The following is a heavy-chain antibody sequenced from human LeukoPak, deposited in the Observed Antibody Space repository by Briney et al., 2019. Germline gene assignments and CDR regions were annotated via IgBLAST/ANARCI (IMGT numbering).Heavy chain of an antibody. CDR3: AKDKGWQQLVRGYFDY. CDR1: GFTFSSYA. Sequence: GGSLRFSCAASGFTFSSYAMSWVRQAPGKGLEWVSAISGSGGSTYYADSVKGRFTISRDNSKNTLYLQMNSLRAEDTAVYYCAKDKGWQQLVRGYFDYWGQGTLVTVSS. CDR2: ISGSGGST. J-gene: IGHJ4*02. V-gene: IGHV3-23*01. D-gene: IGHD6-13*01.